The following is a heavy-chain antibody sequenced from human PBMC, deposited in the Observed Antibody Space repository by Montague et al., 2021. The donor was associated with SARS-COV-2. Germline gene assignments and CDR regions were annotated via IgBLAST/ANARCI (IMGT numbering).Heavy chain of an antibody. D-gene: IGHD2-15*01. J-gene: IGHJ5*02. CDR1: GASFSNYY. V-gene: IGHV4-59*01. Sequence: SETLSLTCTVSGASFSNYYWSWIRQPPGKGLEGIGYIYYTGTTNYNPPLKSRVTISVDTSKTQFSLKLTSVTAAATAVYYCAREGYCSGGTCYSSGPNWFDPWGQGTLVTVSS. CDR2: IYYTGTT. CDR3: AREGYCSGGTCYSSGPNWFDP.